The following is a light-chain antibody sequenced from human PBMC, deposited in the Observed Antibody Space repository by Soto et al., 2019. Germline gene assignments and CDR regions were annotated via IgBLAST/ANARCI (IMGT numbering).Light chain of an antibody. Sequence: EIVLTQSPATLALSPGETATLSCRASQSISNYLAWYQHKPGQAPRLLIFDASNRATGIPARFSGSGSGTEFTLTISSLQSEDFALYYCQQYNDWPLTFGQGTKVDIK. CDR1: QSISNY. V-gene: IGKV3-11*01. CDR3: QQYNDWPLT. J-gene: IGKJ1*01. CDR2: DAS.